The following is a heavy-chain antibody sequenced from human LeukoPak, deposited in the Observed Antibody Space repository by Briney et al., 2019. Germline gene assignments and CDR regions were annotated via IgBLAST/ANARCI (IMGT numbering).Heavy chain of an antibody. J-gene: IGHJ4*02. D-gene: IGHD4-23*01. CDR1: RDSINDYY. CDR2: IYYSGST. V-gene: IGHV4-59*01. CDR3: ARELNVGNTGYYYDY. Sequence: SESLSLTCTVSRDSINDYYWSWIRQPPGEGLEWIGYIYYSGSTNYNPSLKSRVTISLDTSKNQFSLNLNSVTAADTAVYYCARELNVGNTGYYYDYCGQGTLVTVSS.